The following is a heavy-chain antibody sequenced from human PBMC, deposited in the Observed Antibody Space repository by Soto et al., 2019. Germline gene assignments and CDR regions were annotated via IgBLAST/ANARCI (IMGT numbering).Heavy chain of an antibody. V-gene: IGHV1-69*01. CDR3: AREREYVTGTRTYDGMDV. Sequence: QVQLVQSGAEVKKPGSSVKVSCKASGGTFSSYAISWVRQAPGQGLEWMGGIIPIFGTANYAQKFQGRVTITAEEPTSTAYMERSSLRSEDTAVYYCAREREYVTGTRTYDGMDVWGQGTTVTVSS. CDR1: GGTFSSYA. CDR2: IIPIFGTA. J-gene: IGHJ6*02. D-gene: IGHD1-7*01.